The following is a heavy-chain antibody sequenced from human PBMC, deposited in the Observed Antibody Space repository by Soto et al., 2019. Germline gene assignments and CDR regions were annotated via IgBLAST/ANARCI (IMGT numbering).Heavy chain of an antibody. V-gene: IGHV1-46*01. D-gene: IGHD6-25*01. CDR3: ARAPPPSRYDTGWTNFDY. CDR1: GFSISSHF. CDR2: ISPGGDAT. Sequence: ASVKVSCKASGFSISSHFMHWLRQAPGQGLEWLGIISPGGDATAYAKNFQGRVTITRDTSASTVYMEMSSLRSEDTAVYYCARAPPPSRYDTGWTNFDYWGQGTLVTVSS. J-gene: IGHJ4*02.